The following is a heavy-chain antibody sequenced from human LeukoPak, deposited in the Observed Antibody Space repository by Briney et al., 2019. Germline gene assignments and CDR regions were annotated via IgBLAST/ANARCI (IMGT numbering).Heavy chain of an antibody. Sequence: SETLSLTCAVYGGSFSGYYWSWIRQPPGKGLEWIGEINHSGSTNYNPSLKSRVTISVDTSKNQFSLKLSSVTAADTAVYYCASAPVTNHHYYYMDVWGKGTTVTVSS. CDR2: INHSGST. CDR3: ASAPVTNHHYYYMDV. J-gene: IGHJ6*03. V-gene: IGHV4-34*01. D-gene: IGHD4-17*01. CDR1: GGSFSGYY.